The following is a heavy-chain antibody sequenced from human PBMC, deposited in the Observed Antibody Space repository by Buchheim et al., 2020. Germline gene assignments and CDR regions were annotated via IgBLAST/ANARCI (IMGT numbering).Heavy chain of an antibody. D-gene: IGHD6-19*01. J-gene: IGHJ4*02. V-gene: IGHV3-30*18. CDR2: ISYDGSNK. CDR1: GFTFSSYG. Sequence: QVQLVESGGGVVQPGRSLRLSCAASGFTFSSYGMHWVRQAPGKGLEWVAVISYDGSNKYYADSVKGRFTISRDNSKNTLYLQMNSLRAEDTAVYYCAKPSYSSGWDLDYWGQGTL. CDR3: AKPSYSSGWDLDY.